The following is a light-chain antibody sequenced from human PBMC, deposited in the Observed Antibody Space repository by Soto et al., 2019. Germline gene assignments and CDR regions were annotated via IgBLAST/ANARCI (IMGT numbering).Light chain of an antibody. CDR2: GAS. V-gene: IGKV3-15*01. CDR1: QSVSTN. Sequence: EIVLTQSPGTLSLSPGERATLSCRASQSVSTNLAWYQQKPGQAPRLLIYGASTRATGIPARFSGSGSGTEFTLTISSLQSEDFAVYYCRKYNDWPLTFGGGTKVDIK. CDR3: RKYNDWPLT. J-gene: IGKJ4*01.